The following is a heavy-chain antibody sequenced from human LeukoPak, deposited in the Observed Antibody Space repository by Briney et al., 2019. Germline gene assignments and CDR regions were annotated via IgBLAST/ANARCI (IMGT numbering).Heavy chain of an antibody. CDR3: ARDPPNYYDSSGTTGG. CDR2: ISSSSSYI. Sequence: GGSLRLSCVASGITFSNYAVSWVRQAPEKGLEWVSSISSSSSYIYYADSVKGRFTISRDNAKNSLYLQMNSLRAEDTAVYYCARDPPNYYDSSGTTGGWGQGTLVTVSS. D-gene: IGHD3-22*01. CDR1: GITFSNYA. J-gene: IGHJ4*02. V-gene: IGHV3-21*01.